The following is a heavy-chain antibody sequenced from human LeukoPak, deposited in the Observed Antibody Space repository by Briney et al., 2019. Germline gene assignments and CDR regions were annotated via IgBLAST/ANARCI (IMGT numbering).Heavy chain of an antibody. CDR2: ISSSSSYI. D-gene: IGHD2-2*01. Sequence: GGSLRLSCAASGFTFSSYAMSWVRQAPGKRLEWVSSISSSSSYIYYADSVKGRFTISRDNAKNSLYLQMNSLRAEDTAVYYCARAYCSSTSCSYYFDYWGQGTLVTVSS. CDR3: ARAYCSSTSCSYYFDY. CDR1: GFTFSSYA. J-gene: IGHJ4*02. V-gene: IGHV3-21*01.